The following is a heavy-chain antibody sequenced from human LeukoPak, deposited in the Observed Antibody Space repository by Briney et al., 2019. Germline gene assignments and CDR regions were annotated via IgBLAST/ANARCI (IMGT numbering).Heavy chain of an antibody. Sequence: SETLSLTCTVSGDSISSGDYYWSWIRQPAGKGLEWIGRISSSGSTNYNPSLKSRVTISVDTSKNQFSLKLSSVTALDTAVYYCARAKDDSSGYYLPAPDYWGQGTLVTVSS. J-gene: IGHJ4*02. CDR3: ARAKDDSSGYYLPAPDY. D-gene: IGHD3-22*01. V-gene: IGHV4-61*02. CDR1: GDSISSGDYY. CDR2: ISSSGST.